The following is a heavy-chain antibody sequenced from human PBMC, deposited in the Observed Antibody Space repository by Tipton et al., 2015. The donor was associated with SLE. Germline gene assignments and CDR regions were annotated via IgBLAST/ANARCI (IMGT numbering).Heavy chain of an antibody. V-gene: IGHV4-59*01. D-gene: IGHD6-13*01. CDR3: ARLVAIGDSTSWYDYFDY. J-gene: IGHJ4*02. Sequence: TLSLTCTVSGGSIRTYYWSWIRQPPGKGLEWIGYMYYSGITNYNPSLNSRLSISVDTSKNQFSLKLSSVTAADTAVYYCARLVAIGDSTSWYDYFDYWGQGSLVTVSS. CDR1: GGSIRTYY. CDR2: MYYSGIT.